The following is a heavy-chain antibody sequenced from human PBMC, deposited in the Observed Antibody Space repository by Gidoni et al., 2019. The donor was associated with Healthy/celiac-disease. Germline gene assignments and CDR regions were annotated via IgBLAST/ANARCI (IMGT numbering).Heavy chain of an antibody. V-gene: IGHV3-30-3*01. CDR3: AREDYYGSGSHIDY. Sequence: QVQLVESVGGVVQHGRSLRLSFAASGFSFGSYAMHWVRQGPGKRLEWVAVISYNVSNKYYADSVKGRFTISRDNSKNTLYLQMNSLRAEDTAVYYCAREDYYGSGSHIDYWGQGTLVTVSS. D-gene: IGHD3-10*01. CDR2: ISYNVSNK. J-gene: IGHJ4*02. CDR1: GFSFGSYA.